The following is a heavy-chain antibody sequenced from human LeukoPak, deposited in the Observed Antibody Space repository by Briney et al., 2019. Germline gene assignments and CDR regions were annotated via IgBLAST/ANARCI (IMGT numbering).Heavy chain of an antibody. CDR3: ARAPSGVGYCSGGSCRDAFDI. D-gene: IGHD2-15*01. CDR1: GFTFSNYW. Sequence: PGGSLRLSCAASGFTFSNYWMHWVRQAPGKGLVWVSCINSDGRSTNYADSVKGRFTISRDNAKNTLYLQMNSLRAEDTAVYYCARAPSGVGYCSGGSCRDAFDIWGQGTMVTVSS. V-gene: IGHV3-74*01. J-gene: IGHJ3*02. CDR2: INSDGRST.